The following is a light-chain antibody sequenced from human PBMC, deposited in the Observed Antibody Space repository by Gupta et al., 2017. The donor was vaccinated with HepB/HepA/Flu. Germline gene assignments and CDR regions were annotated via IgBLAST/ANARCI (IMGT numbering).Light chain of an antibody. J-gene: IGLJ2*01. CDR1: NIGGKS. CDR3: QGWDRRSDHHVV. CDR2: YDS. V-gene: IGLV3-21*04. Sequence: SYVLTQPPSVSVAPGKTARITCGGNNIGGKSVHWYQQKPGQAPVLVIYYDSDRPSGIPGRFSCPNSGNTGTLTISRVGAGEEADHFLQGWDRRSDHHVVFGGGTKPTVL.